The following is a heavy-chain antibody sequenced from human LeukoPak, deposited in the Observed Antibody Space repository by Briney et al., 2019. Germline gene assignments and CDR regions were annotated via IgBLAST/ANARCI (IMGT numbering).Heavy chain of an antibody. J-gene: IGHJ5*02. CDR3: AKTFDILTGYAVFDP. CDR1: GGSVSSTSYY. Sequence: SETLSLTCTVSGGSVSSTSYYWGWIRQPPGKGLEWIGSIHYSGTNHYNPSLKSRVTISVDTSKNQFSLKLISVTAADTAVYYCAKTFDILTGYAVFDPWGQGTLVTVSS. D-gene: IGHD3-9*01. CDR2: IHYSGTN. V-gene: IGHV4-39*01.